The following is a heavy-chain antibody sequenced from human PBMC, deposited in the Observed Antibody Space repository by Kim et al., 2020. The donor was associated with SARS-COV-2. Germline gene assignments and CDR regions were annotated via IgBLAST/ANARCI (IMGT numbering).Heavy chain of an antibody. CDR2: INPSGGST. D-gene: IGHD3-10*01. V-gene: IGHV1-46*01. J-gene: IGHJ4*02. Sequence: ASVKVSCKASGYTFTSYYMHWVRQAPGQGLEWMGIINPSGGSTSYAQKFQGRVTMTRDTSTSTVYMELSSLRSEDTAVYYCAREGEWNLYGSGSYEYWGQGTLVTVSS. CDR1: GYTFTSYY. CDR3: AREGEWNLYGSGSYEY.